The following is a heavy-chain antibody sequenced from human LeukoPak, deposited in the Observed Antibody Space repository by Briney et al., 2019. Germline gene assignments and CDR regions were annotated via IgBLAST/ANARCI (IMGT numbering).Heavy chain of an antibody. D-gene: IGHD6-19*01. Sequence: PGGSLRLSCTVSGFPLSSYEMSWIRQAPGKGVEWVSSIDYSGGRSYYADSVKGRFTISRDDSNNTLYLQLNSLRAEDTAVYYWARNGGWYGVSWGQGTLVSVSS. CDR2: IDYSGGRS. V-gene: IGHV3-23*01. CDR3: ARNGGWYGVS. CDR1: GFPLSSYE. J-gene: IGHJ4*02.